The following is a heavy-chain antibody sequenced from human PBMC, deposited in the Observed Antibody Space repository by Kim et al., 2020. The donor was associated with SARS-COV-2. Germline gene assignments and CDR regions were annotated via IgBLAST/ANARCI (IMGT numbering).Heavy chain of an antibody. CDR1: GFTFSKYG. V-gene: IGHV3-23*01. J-gene: IGHJ6*02. Sequence: GGSLRLSCAASGFTFSKYGMNWVRQVPGKGLEWVSAISNDGGSTFDADSVKGRFTISRDNSKNTLYLQMNSLRADDTAVYFCAKRTGYHGSGYMDVWGQGTRVTVSS. CDR2: ISNDGGST. D-gene: IGHD3-10*01. CDR3: AKRTGYHGSGYMDV.